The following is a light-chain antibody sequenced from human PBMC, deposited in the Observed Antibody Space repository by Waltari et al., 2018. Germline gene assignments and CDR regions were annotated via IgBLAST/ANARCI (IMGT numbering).Light chain of an antibody. CDR1: QDISSY. V-gene: IGKV1-39*01. J-gene: IGKJ2*03. Sequence: DIQMSQSPSSLSASVGDSVTITCRASQDISSYLNWYQQKPGKAPKLLIYYTNSLASGVPSRFSGSGSGTEFTLTISSLQPEDFATYYCQQGNSYPYSFGQGTKVEIK. CDR3: QQGNSYPYS. CDR2: YTN.